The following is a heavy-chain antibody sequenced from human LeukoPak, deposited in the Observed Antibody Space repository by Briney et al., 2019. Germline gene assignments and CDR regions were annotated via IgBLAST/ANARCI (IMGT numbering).Heavy chain of an antibody. CDR1: GYTFTGYY. CDR3: ARVAWGGDYHHNWFDP. CDR2: INPNSGGT. D-gene: IGHD4-17*01. V-gene: IGHV1-2*02. Sequence: ASVKVSCKASGYTFTGYYMHWVRQAPGQGLEWMGWINPNSGGTNYAQKFQGRVTMTRDTSISTAYMELSRLRSDDTAVCYCARVAWGGDYHHNWFDPWGQGTLVTVPS. J-gene: IGHJ5*02.